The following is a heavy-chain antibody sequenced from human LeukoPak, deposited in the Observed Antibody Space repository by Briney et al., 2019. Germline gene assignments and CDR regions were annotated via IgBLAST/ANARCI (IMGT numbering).Heavy chain of an antibody. CDR2: IYYSGST. CDR1: GGSISSSSYY. V-gene: IGHV4-39*07. Sequence: SETLSLTCTVSGGSISSSSYYWGWIRQPPGKGLEWTGTIYYSGSTYYNPSLKSRVTISVDTSKNQFSLKLNSVTAADTALYYCATLSIEYSNLHGCWGQGTLVTVSS. D-gene: IGHD6-6*01. CDR3: ATLSIEYSNLHGC. J-gene: IGHJ4*02.